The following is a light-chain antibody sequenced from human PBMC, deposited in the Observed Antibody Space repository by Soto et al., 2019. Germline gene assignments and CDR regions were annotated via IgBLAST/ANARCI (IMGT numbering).Light chain of an antibody. J-gene: IGLJ2*01. CDR3: SSFAGNNNVV. Sequence: QSALTQPPSASGSPGQSVTISCSGTSRDVGGYNFVSWYQQHPGKVPKLIIYEVSKRPSGVPARFSGSKSGNTASLTVSGLQADDEADYHCSSFAGNNNVVFGGGTQLTVL. CDR1: SRDVGGYNF. CDR2: EVS. V-gene: IGLV2-8*01.